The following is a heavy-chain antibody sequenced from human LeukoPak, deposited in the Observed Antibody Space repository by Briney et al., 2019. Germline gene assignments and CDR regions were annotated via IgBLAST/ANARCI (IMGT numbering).Heavy chain of an antibody. Sequence: SGTLSLTCAVYGGSFSGYYWSWICQPPGKGLEWIGEINHSGSTNYNPSLKSRVTISVDTSKNQFSLKLSPVTAADTAVYYCAREYCSGGSCYGAFDIWGQGTMVTVSS. V-gene: IGHV4-34*01. D-gene: IGHD2-15*01. CDR3: AREYCSGGSCYGAFDI. CDR1: GGSFSGYY. CDR2: INHSGST. J-gene: IGHJ3*02.